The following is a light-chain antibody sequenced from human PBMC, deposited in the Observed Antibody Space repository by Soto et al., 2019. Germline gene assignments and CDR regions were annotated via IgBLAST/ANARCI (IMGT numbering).Light chain of an antibody. Sequence: DIQMTQSPSTLSASVGDRVTITCRASESISSWLAGYPQKPGKAPKLLIYKASSLESEVPSRFSGSGSGTEFTPTISSLQPDDFATYYGQQYNTYSPLFTFGPGTKVDIK. V-gene: IGKV1-5*03. J-gene: IGKJ3*01. CDR3: QQYNTYSPLFT. CDR2: KAS. CDR1: ESISSW.